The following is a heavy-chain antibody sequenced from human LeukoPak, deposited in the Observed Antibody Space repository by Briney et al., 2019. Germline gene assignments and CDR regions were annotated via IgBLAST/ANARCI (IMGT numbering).Heavy chain of an antibody. Sequence: PGGSLRLSCSAPGFTFSNYGMHWVRQAPGKGVEWVASIRYDGSEDTYADSVKCRVTISRDNSNHPLYLQTNSLRAEDTSLYYCGKDYPSATLAFEYWGQGTL. CDR3: GKDYPSATLAFEY. V-gene: IGHV3-30*02. J-gene: IGHJ4*02. CDR2: IRYDGSED. CDR1: GFTFSNYG. D-gene: IGHD2-15*01.